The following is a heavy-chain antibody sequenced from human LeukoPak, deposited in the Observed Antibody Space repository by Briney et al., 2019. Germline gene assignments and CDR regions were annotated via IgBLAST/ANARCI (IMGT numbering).Heavy chain of an antibody. CDR3: ARDRHGGYCSSTSCLTGWFDP. CDR2: INPSGGST. Sequence: ASVTVSCKASGYTFTSYYMHWVRQAPGQGLEWMGIINPSGGSTSYAQKFQGRVTMTRDTSTSTVYMELSSLRSEDTAVYYCARDRHGGYCSSTSCLTGWFDPWGQGTLVTVSS. D-gene: IGHD2-2*01. CDR1: GYTFTSYY. J-gene: IGHJ5*02. V-gene: IGHV1-46*01.